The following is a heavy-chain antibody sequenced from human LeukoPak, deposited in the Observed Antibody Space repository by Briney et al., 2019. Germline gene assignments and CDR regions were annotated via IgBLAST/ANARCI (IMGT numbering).Heavy chain of an antibody. CDR1: GFTFSNYG. J-gene: IGHJ4*02. V-gene: IGHV3-30*03. Sequence: GGSLRLSCAASGFTFSNYGMHWVRQAPGKGLEWVAVISCDGSNKFYADSVKGRFTISRDNSESTLFLQMNSLRPEDTAVYYCARAKWLRLLLLLDYWGQGTLVTVSS. D-gene: IGHD5-12*01. CDR2: ISCDGSNK. CDR3: ARAKWLRLLLLLDY.